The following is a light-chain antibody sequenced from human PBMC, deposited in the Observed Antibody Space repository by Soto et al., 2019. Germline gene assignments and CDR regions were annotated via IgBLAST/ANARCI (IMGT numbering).Light chain of an antibody. V-gene: IGLV2-14*01. Sequence: QSVLTQPASVSGSPGQSITISCTGSSSDVGGYDYVSWYQQHPGKAPKLMIYKVSNRPSGVSNRFSGSKSGSTASLTISGLQAEDEADYYCSSYSSRSTPHYVFGTGTKVTVL. CDR3: SSYSSRSTPHYV. CDR1: SSDVGGYDY. J-gene: IGLJ1*01. CDR2: KVS.